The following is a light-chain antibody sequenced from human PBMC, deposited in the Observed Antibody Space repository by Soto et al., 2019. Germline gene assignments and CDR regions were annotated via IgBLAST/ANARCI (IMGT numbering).Light chain of an antibody. Sequence: DIQLTQSPSSLSASVGDRVTITCQASQDIKNYLIWYQQKAGEAPNLLIYDASTLGTGVSSRFRGSGSGTEFSLTITNLQPEDIATYYCQHYDSVPCTFGQGTRLEIK. V-gene: IGKV1-33*01. J-gene: IGKJ2*02. CDR2: DAS. CDR3: QHYDSVPCT. CDR1: QDIKNY.